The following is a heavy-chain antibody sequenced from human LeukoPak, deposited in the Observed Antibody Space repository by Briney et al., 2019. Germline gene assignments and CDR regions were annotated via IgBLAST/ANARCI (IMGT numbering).Heavy chain of an antibody. Sequence: GASVKVSCKVSGYTLTELSMHWVRQAPGKGLEWMGGFDPEDGETIDAQKFQGRVTMTEDTSTDTAYMELSSLRSEDTAVYYCASLNIYDFWSGSRWFDPWGQGTLVTVSS. V-gene: IGHV1-24*01. CDR3: ASLNIYDFWSGSRWFDP. CDR1: GYTLTELS. CDR2: FDPEDGET. D-gene: IGHD3-3*01. J-gene: IGHJ5*02.